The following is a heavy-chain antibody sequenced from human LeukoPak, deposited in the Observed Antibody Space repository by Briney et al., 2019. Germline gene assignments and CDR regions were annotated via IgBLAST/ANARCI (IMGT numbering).Heavy chain of an antibody. CDR2: ISSSSGYI. V-gene: IGHV3-21*04. J-gene: IGHJ4*02. CDR3: AKDPDYYDSSGSPFDY. Sequence: GGSLRLSCAASGFTFSSYSMNWVRQAPGKGLEWVSSISSSSGYIYYADSVKGRFTISRDNAKNSLYLQMNSLRAEDTAVYYCAKDPDYYDSSGSPFDYWGQGTLVTVSS. CDR1: GFTFSSYS. D-gene: IGHD3-22*01.